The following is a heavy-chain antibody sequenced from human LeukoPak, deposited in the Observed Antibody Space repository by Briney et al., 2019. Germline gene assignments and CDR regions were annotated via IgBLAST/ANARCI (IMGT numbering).Heavy chain of an antibody. V-gene: IGHV3-7*05. Sequence: GGSLRLSCAASGFSFSDNWMSWVRQAPGKGLEWVANIKEDGSEKNYVDSVKGRFTISRDNAKNSLYLQMISLRAEDTAVYYLAKYFRGDSWKLLWVFGLWGQGTLVTVSS. CDR1: GFSFSDNW. D-gene: IGHD3-10*01. CDR3: AKYFRGDSWKLLWVFGL. CDR2: IKEDGSEK. J-gene: IGHJ4*02.